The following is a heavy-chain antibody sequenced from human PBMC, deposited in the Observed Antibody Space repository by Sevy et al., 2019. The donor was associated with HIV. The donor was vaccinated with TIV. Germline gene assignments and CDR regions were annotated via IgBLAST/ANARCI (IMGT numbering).Heavy chain of an antibody. V-gene: IGHV3-23*01. J-gene: IGHJ4*02. D-gene: IGHD3-10*01. CDR3: ARDISPSNYYGSGSYVY. Sequence: GGSLRLSCAASGFTFSSYAMSWVRQAPGKGLEWVSTISSSGVSTYYADSVKGRFTISRDNSKNTLHLQMNSLRAEDTAVYYCARDISPSNYYGSGSYVYWGQGTQVTVSS. CDR2: ISSSGVST. CDR1: GFTFSSYA.